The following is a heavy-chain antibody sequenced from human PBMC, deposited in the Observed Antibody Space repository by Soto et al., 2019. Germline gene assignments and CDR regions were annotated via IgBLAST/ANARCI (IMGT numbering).Heavy chain of an antibody. Sequence: AGPALVNRTQPLTLTCSISGFSLSTSGMRVSWIRQPPGKALESLARIDWDDDKFYSTSLKTRLTISKDTSKNQVVLTMTNMDPVDTATYYCARMAIDRAFDIWGQGTMVTVSS. CDR3: ARMAIDRAFDI. J-gene: IGHJ3*02. V-gene: IGHV2-70*04. D-gene: IGHD3-22*01. CDR1: GFSLSTSGMR. CDR2: IDWDDDK.